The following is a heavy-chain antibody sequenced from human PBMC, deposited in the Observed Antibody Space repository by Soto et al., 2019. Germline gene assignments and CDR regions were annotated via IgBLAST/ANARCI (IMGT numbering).Heavy chain of an antibody. CDR1: GFTFSSYA. CDR3: ASRRSGWYFEY. J-gene: IGHJ4*02. Sequence: GGSLRLSFAPSGFTFSSYALNWVRQAPGKGLEWVSVISGSGGSTYYADSVKGRFTISRDNSKNTLYLQMNSLRAEDTAVYYCASRRSGWYFEYWGQGT. D-gene: IGHD6-19*01. V-gene: IGHV3-23*01. CDR2: ISGSGGST.